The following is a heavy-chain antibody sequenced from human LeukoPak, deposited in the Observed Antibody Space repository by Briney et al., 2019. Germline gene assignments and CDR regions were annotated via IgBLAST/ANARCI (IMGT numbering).Heavy chain of an antibody. CDR1: GYTFTSYG. J-gene: IGHJ6*03. CDR2: ISAYNGNT. CDR3: ARGSRVVRGVIMYYYYYYMDV. Sequence: GASVKVSCKASGYTFTSYGISWVRQAPGQGLEWIGWISAYNGNTNYAQKLQGRVTMTTDTSTSTAYMELSSLRSEDTAVYYCARGSRVVRGVIMYYYYYYMDVWGKGTTVTISS. V-gene: IGHV1-18*01. D-gene: IGHD3-10*01.